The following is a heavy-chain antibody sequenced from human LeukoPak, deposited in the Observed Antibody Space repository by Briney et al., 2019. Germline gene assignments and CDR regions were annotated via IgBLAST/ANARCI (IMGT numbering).Heavy chain of an antibody. J-gene: IGHJ5*02. CDR1: GFTFSSYA. CDR2: ISYDGSNK. Sequence: GGSLRLSCAASGFTFSSYAMHWVRQAPGKGLEWVAVISYDGSNKYYADSVKGRFTISRDNSKNTLYLQMNSLRAEDTAVYYCARATGYCSGTSCYDWFDPWGQGTLVTVSS. V-gene: IGHV3-30-3*01. CDR3: ARATGYCSGTSCYDWFDP. D-gene: IGHD2-2*01.